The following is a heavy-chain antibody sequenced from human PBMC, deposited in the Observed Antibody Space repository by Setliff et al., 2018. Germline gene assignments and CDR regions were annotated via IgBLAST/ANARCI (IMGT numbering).Heavy chain of an antibody. Sequence: SETLSLTCTVSGGSISSYYWSWIRQPPGKRLEWIGYIYYSGNTNYNPSLESRVTISVDTSKNQFSLRLNSATAADTAVYYCARLRGAFDYWGQGTLVTV. CDR1: GGSISSYY. D-gene: IGHD3-16*01. V-gene: IGHV4-59*01. CDR2: IYYSGNT. J-gene: IGHJ4*02. CDR3: ARLRGAFDY.